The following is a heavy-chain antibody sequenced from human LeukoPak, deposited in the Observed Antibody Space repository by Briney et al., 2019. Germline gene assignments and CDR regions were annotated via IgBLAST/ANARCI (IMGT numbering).Heavy chain of an antibody. Sequence: SETLSLTCTVAGGSISSYYWSWIRQPPGKGLEWIGYIYYSGSTNYNPSLKSRVTISVDTSKNQFSLKLSSVTATDTAFYYCAREGYSSRWLNWFDPWGQGTLVTVSS. J-gene: IGHJ5*02. CDR3: AREGYSSRWLNWFDP. CDR1: GGSISSYY. V-gene: IGHV4-59*01. CDR2: IYYSGST. D-gene: IGHD6-13*01.